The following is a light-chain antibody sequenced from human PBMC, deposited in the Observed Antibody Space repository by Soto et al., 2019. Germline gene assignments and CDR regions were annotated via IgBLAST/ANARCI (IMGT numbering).Light chain of an antibody. CDR2: GAS. Sequence: EIVLTQSPGTLSLSPGVRATLSCRASQSLTFTHLAWYQQKPGQAPRLLISGASNRATGIPDRFSGSGSGTDFTLTIRRLEPEDFAVYYCQQYGSSPWTFGLGTRVEIK. CDR1: QSLTFTH. CDR3: QQYGSSPWT. V-gene: IGKV3-20*01. J-gene: IGKJ1*01.